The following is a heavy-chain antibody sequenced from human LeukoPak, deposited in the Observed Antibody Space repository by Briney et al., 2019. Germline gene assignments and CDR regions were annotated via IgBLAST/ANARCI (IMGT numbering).Heavy chain of an antibody. D-gene: IGHD3-22*01. J-gene: IGHJ4*02. V-gene: IGHV3-30*01. CDR2: ISYDGSNK. CDR3: ARGDSSGYFLDY. CDR1: GVSVSSDI. Sequence: LSLTCIVSGVSVSSDIYHWSWIRQAPGKGLEWVAVISYDGSNKYYADSVKGRFTISRDNSEDTLYLQMNSLRAEDTAVYYCARGDSSGYFLDYWGQGTLVTVSS.